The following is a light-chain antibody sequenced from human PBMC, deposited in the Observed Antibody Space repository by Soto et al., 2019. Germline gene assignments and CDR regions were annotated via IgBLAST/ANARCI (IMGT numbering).Light chain of an antibody. CDR1: QTIGTY. CDR2: GAS. CDR3: QQSYSIPPP. J-gene: IGKJ4*01. Sequence: DIQMTQSPTSLSASVGDRVTITCRASQTIGTYLRWYQQKPGKAPQLLIYGASDLQRGVPSRFRGSGSGTDFTLTIRSLEIEDFATYYCQQSYSIPPPFGGGTKVEI. V-gene: IGKV1-39*01.